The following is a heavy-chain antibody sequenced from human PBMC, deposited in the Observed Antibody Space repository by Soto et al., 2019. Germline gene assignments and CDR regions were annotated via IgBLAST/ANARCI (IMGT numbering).Heavy chain of an antibody. CDR1: GFTFGDYA. CDR3: TRVRTVVTRVGHFDY. V-gene: IGHV3-49*04. CDR2: IRSKAYGGTT. Sequence: GGSLRLSCTASGFTFGDYAMSWVRKAPGKGLEWVGFIRSKAYGGTTEYAASVKGRFTISRDDSKSIAYLQMNSLKTEDTAVYYCTRVRTVVTRVGHFDYWGQGTLVTVSS. J-gene: IGHJ4*02. D-gene: IGHD2-21*02.